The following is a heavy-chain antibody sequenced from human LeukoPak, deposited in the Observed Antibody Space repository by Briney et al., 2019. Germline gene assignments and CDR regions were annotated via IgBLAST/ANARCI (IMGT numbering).Heavy chain of an antibody. CDR1: GGTFGSYA. V-gene: IGHV1-69*13. J-gene: IGHJ4*02. Sequence: SVKVSCKASGGTFGSYAISWVRQAPGQGLEWMGGIIPIFGTANYAQKFQGRVTITADESTSTAYMELSSLRSEDTAVYYCATTRGTYYYDSSGYYPDGDYWGQGTLVTVSS. CDR2: IIPIFGTA. D-gene: IGHD3-22*01. CDR3: ATTRGTYYYDSSGYYPDGDY.